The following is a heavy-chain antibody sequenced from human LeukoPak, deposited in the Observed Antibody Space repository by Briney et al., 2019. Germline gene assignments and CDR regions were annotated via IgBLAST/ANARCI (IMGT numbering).Heavy chain of an antibody. CDR3: VKDRVATIRGDFDY. CDR2: ISSNGGST. J-gene: IGHJ4*02. CDR1: GFTFSSYA. V-gene: IGHV3-64D*06. Sequence: PGGSMRLSCSASGFTFSSYAMHWDRQAPGKGLEYVSAISSNGGSTYYADSVKGRLTISRDNSKSTLYLQMSSLRAEDTAVYYCVKDRVATIRGDFDYWGQGTLVTVSS. D-gene: IGHD5-12*01.